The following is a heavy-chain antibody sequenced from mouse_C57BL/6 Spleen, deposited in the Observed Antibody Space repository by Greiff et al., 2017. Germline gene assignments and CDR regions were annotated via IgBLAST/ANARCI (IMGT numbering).Heavy chain of an antibody. V-gene: IGHV1-85*01. CDR3: ESSKYYGSGYDAMDY. D-gene: IGHD1-1*01. Sequence: QVQLKESGPELVKPGASVKLSCKASGYTFTSYDINWVKQRPGQGLEWIGWIYPRDGSTKYNEKFKGKATLTVDTSSSTAYMELHSLTSEDSAVYFCESSKYYGSGYDAMDYWCQGTSVTVSS. J-gene: IGHJ4*01. CDR1: GYTFTSYD. CDR2: IYPRDGST.